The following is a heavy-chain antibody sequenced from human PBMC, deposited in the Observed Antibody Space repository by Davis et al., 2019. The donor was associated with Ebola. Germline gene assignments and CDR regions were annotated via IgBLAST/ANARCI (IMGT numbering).Heavy chain of an antibody. V-gene: IGHV4-59*01. Sequence: MPSETLSLTCTVSGGSISSYYWSWIRQPPGKGLEWIGYIYYSGSTNYNPSLKSRVAISVDTSKNQFSLKLSSVTAADTAVYYCAREGYYYDSSGYHRGDFDYWGQGTLVTVSS. J-gene: IGHJ4*02. CDR1: GGSISSYY. CDR3: AREGYYYDSSGYHRGDFDY. CDR2: IYYSGST. D-gene: IGHD3-22*01.